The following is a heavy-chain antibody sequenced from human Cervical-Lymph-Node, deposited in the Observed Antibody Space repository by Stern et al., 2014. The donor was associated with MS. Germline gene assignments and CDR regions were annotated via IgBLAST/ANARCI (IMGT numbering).Heavy chain of an antibody. V-gene: IGHV3-30*18. Sequence: VQLVEYGGGVVKPGTSLRLSCTGSRFTFRSYGIHWVRQAPGKGLEWVSVRSYDGGNRQYADSVKGRFTISRDNSKNTVYLHLNSLRPEDTGVYHCAKDRRGGYNYLYGMDVWGQGTTVTVS. CDR1: RFTFRSYG. CDR2: RSYDGGNR. J-gene: IGHJ6*02. CDR3: AKDRRGGYNYLYGMDV. D-gene: IGHD5-18*01.